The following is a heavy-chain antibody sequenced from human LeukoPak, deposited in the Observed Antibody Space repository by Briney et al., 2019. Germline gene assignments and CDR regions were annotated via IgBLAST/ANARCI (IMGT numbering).Heavy chain of an antibody. V-gene: IGHV3-9*01. CDR2: ISWNSGSI. CDR1: GFTFDDYA. D-gene: IGHD3-22*01. CDR3: AKGDQDYYDSSGYPRD. Sequence: GGSLRLSCAASGFTFDDYAMHWVRQAPGKGLEWASGISWNSGSIGYADSVKGRFTISRDNAKNSLYLQMNSLRAEDTALYYCAKGDQDYYDSSGYPRDWGQGTLVTVSS. J-gene: IGHJ4*02.